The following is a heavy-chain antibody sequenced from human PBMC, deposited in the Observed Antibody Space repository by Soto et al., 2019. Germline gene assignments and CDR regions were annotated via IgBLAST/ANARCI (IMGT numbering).Heavy chain of an antibody. CDR2: IIPIFGTA. CDR1: GGTFSSYA. D-gene: IGHD2-15*01. V-gene: IGHV1-69*01. CDR3: ARGGYCSGGSCYSGSGAGWFDP. Sequence: QVQLVQSGAEVQKPGSSVKVSCKASGGTFSSYAISWVRQAPGQGLEWMGGIIPIFGTANYAQKFQGRVTISADEATSTAYMELSSLRSEDTAVYYCARGGYCSGGSCYSGSGAGWFDPWGQGTLVTVSS. J-gene: IGHJ5*02.